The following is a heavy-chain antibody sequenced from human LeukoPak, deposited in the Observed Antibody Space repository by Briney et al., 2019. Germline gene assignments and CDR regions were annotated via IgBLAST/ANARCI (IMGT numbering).Heavy chain of an antibody. CDR2: ISYDGSNK. D-gene: IGHD1-26*01. V-gene: IGHV3-30-3*01. CDR1: GFAFSSYA. J-gene: IGHJ4*02. Sequence: PGGSLGLSCAASGFAFSSYAMHWVRQAPGKGLEWVALISYDGSNKYYADSVKGRFTISRDNAKNSLYLQMNSLRAEDTAVYYCARDLAMVGATDYWGQGTLVTVSS. CDR3: ARDLAMVGATDY.